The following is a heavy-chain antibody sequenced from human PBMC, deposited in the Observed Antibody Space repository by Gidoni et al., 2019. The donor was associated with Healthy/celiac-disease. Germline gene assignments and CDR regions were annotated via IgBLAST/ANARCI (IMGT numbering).Heavy chain of an antibody. CDR3: ARDPIYCSSTSCHAHFDY. V-gene: IGHV1-46*01. CDR1: GYTFTSYY. D-gene: IGHD2-2*01. Sequence: QVQLVQSGAEVKKPGVSVKVSCKASGYTFTSYYMHWVRQAPGQGLEWMGIINPSGGSTSYAQKFQGRVTMTRDTSTSTVYMELSSLRSEDTAVYYCARDPIYCSSTSCHAHFDYWGQGTLVTVSS. J-gene: IGHJ4*02. CDR2: INPSGGST.